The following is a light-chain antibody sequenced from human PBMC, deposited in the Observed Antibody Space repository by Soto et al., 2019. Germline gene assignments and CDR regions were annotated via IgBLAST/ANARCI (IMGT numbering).Light chain of an antibody. CDR2: AAS. CDR3: QRSYSTLFT. Sequence: DIQMKQSPSSLSASVGDRVTITCRASQSISSYLNWYQQKPGKAPKLLIYAASSLHSGDPSRFSGSGSGTDFTLAISSLQPEDFATYYCQRSYSTLFTFGPGNKVDIK. J-gene: IGKJ3*01. CDR1: QSISSY. V-gene: IGKV1-39*01.